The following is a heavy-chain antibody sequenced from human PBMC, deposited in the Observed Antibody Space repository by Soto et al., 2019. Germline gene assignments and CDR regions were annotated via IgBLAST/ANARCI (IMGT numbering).Heavy chain of an antibody. V-gene: IGHV3-64D*08. CDR2: ISSNGGST. CDR1: GFTFSSYA. D-gene: IGHD3-22*01. J-gene: IGHJ4*02. CDR3: VKDPLYYYDSSGYSPYYFDY. Sequence: GGSLRLSCAASGFTFSSYAMHWVRQAPGKGLEYVSAISSNGGSTYYADSVKGRFTISRDNSKNTLYLQMSSLRAEDTAVYYCVKDPLYYYDSSGYSPYYFDYWGQGTLVTVSS.